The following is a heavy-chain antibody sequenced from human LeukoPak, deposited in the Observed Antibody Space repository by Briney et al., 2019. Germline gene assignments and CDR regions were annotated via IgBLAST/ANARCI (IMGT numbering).Heavy chain of an antibody. J-gene: IGHJ4*02. V-gene: IGHV4-61*09. CDR3: TKGRGI. CDR2: VYTSKSM. D-gene: IGHD3-10*01. Sequence: SQTLSLTCTVSGGSISSGFYDWYWIRQPAGKGLEWIGHVYTSKSMNYNPSLKSRVTISVDTSKNQFSLKLTSVTAADTAVYYCTKGRGIWGQGTLVTVSS. CDR1: GGSISSGFYD.